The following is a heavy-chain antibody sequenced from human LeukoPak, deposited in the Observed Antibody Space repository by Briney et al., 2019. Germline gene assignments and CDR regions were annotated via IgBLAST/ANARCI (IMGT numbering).Heavy chain of an antibody. J-gene: IGHJ5*02. Sequence: SETLSLTCTVSGGSISTFYWSWVRQPPGKGLEYIGYIDYSGSTYYNPSLKSRVTISVDTSKNQFSLKLNSVTAADTAVYYCARHYGPWGQGTLVTVSS. CDR2: IDYSGST. CDR3: ARHYGP. CDR1: GGSISTFY. D-gene: IGHD3-10*01. V-gene: IGHV4-59*08.